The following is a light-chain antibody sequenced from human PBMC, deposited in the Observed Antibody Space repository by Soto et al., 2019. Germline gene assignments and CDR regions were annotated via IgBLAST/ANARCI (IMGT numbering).Light chain of an antibody. J-gene: IGLJ2*01. CDR2: LND. CDR1: SSNIGSNY. CDR3: AAWDDSLSGPV. Sequence: QLVLTQPPSASGTPGQRVTISCSGSSSNIGSNYVYWYQQLPGAAPKLLIYLNDQRPSGVPDRFSGSKSGTSASLAISGLRSDDEAEYYCAAWDDSLSGPVFGGGTQLTVL. V-gene: IGLV1-47*02.